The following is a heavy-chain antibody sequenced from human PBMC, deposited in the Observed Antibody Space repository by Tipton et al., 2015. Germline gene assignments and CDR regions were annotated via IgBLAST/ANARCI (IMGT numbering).Heavy chain of an antibody. Sequence: TLSLTCIVSGASINRRGYYWSWIRQHPGKGLEWIAYVYYSGRTYYDPSLKSRLTISVDMSKNQFSLELSSVTAADTAVYYCARARGGEGVFDFWGQGTLVTVSS. J-gene: IGHJ3*01. V-gene: IGHV4-31*03. CDR1: GASINRRGYY. CDR2: VYYSGRT. CDR3: ARARGGEGVFDF. D-gene: IGHD2-21*01.